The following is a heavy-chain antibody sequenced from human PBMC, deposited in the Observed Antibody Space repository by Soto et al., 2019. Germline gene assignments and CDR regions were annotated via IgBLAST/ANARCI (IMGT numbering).Heavy chain of an antibody. Sequence: VQLLESGGGLVQPGGSLRLSCAASGFSFNNHAMTRLRQAPAKGLECVTGISGSGSTTHYADSVKVRFTISGDNSKDTLYLHMTSLRPEDTAVYYCAKDRLILTMVGVGAFDFWGLGTMVTVSS. J-gene: IGHJ3*01. CDR1: GFSFNNHA. V-gene: IGHV3-23*01. D-gene: IGHD3-10*01. CDR3: AKDRLILTMVGVGAFDF. CDR2: ISGSGSTT.